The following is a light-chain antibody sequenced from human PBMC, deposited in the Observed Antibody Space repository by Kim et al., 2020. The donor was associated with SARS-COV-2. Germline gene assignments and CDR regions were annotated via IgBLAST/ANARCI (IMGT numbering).Light chain of an antibody. CDR2: NND. CDR1: PTNVGNNG. Sequence: RRVTNDCSGAPTNVGNNGLSWYQHLPGTAPRRLIYNNDRRPSGVPDRFSASKSGTSASLAISGLQAEDEADYYCAVWDDTLNGWVFGGGTQLTVL. CDR3: AVWDDTLNGWV. J-gene: IGLJ3*02. V-gene: IGLV1-44*01.